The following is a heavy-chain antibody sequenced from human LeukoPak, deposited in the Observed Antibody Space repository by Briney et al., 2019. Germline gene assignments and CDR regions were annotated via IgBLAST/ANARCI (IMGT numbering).Heavy chain of an antibody. Sequence: GGSLRLSCAASGFSFSMYSMSWVRQAPGKGLEWVSAISGSGGTTFYADSVRGRLAIARDNSKNTLYGQMRGLRVEDTAVYYCAKGWHYGEYYEYWGQGTLVTVSS. V-gene: IGHV3-23*01. J-gene: IGHJ4*02. CDR1: GFSFSMYS. CDR3: AKGWHYGEYYEY. CDR2: ISGSGGTT. D-gene: IGHD3-10*01.